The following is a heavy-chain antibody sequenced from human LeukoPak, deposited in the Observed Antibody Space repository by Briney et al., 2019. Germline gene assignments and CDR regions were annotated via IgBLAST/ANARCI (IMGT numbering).Heavy chain of an antibody. Sequence: SETLSLTCTVSGDSITNSYWSWIRQPAGKGLEWIGRVYTSGNTQYNPSLKSRVTMSVDTSKNQFSLKLSSVTPADTAVYYCARDPRGDSDFDYWGQGTLVTVSS. CDR1: GDSITNSY. CDR2: VYTSGNT. V-gene: IGHV4-4*07. J-gene: IGHJ4*02. CDR3: ARDPRGDSDFDY. D-gene: IGHD2-21*02.